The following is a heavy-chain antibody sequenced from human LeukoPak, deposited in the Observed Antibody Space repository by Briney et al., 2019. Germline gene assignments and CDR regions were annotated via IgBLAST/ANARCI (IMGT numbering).Heavy chain of an antibody. CDR1: GYSISSGYY. V-gene: IGHV4-38-2*02. D-gene: IGHD3-22*01. CDR2: IYHSGST. CDR3: AREPLDSSGYLDY. Sequence: SETLSLTCTVSGYSISSGYYWGWIRQPPGKGLEWIGSIYHSGSTYYNPSLKSRVTISVDTSKNQFSLKLSSVTAADTAVYYCAREPLDSSGYLDYWGQGTLVTVSS. J-gene: IGHJ4*02.